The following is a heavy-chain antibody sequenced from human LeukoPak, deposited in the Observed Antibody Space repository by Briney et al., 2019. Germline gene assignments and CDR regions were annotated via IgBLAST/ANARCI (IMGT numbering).Heavy chain of an antibody. Sequence: ASVKVSCKASGYTFTGNYMHWVRHAPGQGLEWMGWINPNSGGTNYAQKFQGRVTMTRDTSISTAYMELSRLRSDDTAVYYCASLSGSYDYMDVWGKGTTVTVSS. CDR3: ASLSGSYDYMDV. D-gene: IGHD3-10*01. J-gene: IGHJ6*03. V-gene: IGHV1-2*02. CDR1: GYTFTGNY. CDR2: INPNSGGT.